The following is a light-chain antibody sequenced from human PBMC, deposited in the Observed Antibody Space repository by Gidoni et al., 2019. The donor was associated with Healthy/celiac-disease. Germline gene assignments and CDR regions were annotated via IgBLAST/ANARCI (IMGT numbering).Light chain of an antibody. CDR1: QSISSY. V-gene: IGKV1-39*01. J-gene: IGKJ2*01. CDR3: QQSNSTPYT. CDR2: AAS. Sequence: DIQITQSPSSLSASVGDRVTITCRASQSISSYLNWYQQKPGKAPKLLIYAASSLQSGVPSRFSGSGSGTDFTLTISSLQPEDFAAYYCQQSNSTPYTFGQGTKLDIK.